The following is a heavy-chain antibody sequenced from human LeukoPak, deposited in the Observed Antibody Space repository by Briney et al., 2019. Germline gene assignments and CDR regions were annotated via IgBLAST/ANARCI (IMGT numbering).Heavy chain of an antibody. V-gene: IGHV4-34*01. CDR2: INHSGST. D-gene: IGHD1-14*01. J-gene: IGHJ6*02. Sequence: PSETLSLTCAVYGGSFSGYYWSWIRQPPGKGLEWIGEINHSGSTNHNPSLKSRVTISVDTSKNQFALKLSSVTAADTAVYYCAARRPGYYYYGMDVCGQGTTVTVSS. CDR3: AARRPGYYYYGMDV. CDR1: GGSFSGYY.